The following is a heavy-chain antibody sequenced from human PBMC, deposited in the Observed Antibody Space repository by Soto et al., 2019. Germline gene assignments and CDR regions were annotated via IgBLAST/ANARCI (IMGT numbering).Heavy chain of an antibody. CDR3: AKRRAAHVTYFDY. V-gene: IGHV3-23*01. D-gene: IGHD6-6*01. J-gene: IGHJ4*02. CDR1: GFTFSSYA. Sequence: GGSLRLSCAASGFTFSSYAMSWVRQAPGKGLEWVSVISSSGGNTYYADSVKGRFTISRDNSKNTLYLQMNSLRAEDTAVHYCAKRRAAHVTYFDYWGQGTLVTVSS. CDR2: ISSSGGNT.